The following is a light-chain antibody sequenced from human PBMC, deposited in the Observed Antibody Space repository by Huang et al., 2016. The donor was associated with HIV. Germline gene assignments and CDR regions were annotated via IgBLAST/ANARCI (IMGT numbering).Light chain of an antibody. J-gene: IGKJ1*01. Sequence: DIQLTKSPSAMSASVGDRVSITCRASQDISNYLAWFQQKPGGAPKRLIYASSSLQSGVPSRFSVSRSGTKFTLTISSLQPEDFATYYCLQHHGYPRTFGQGTNV. CDR3: LQHHGYPRT. V-gene: IGKV1-17*03. CDR1: QDISNY. CDR2: ASS.